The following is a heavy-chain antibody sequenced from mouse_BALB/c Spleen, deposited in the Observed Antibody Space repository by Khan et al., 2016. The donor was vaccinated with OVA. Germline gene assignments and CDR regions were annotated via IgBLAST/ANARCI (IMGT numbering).Heavy chain of an antibody. CDR1: GYSFTGYF. CDR2: INPHIGET. D-gene: IGHD1-1*01. V-gene: IGHV1-20*02. Sequence: EVQLQESGPELVRPGASVKIPCKASGYSFTGYFMNWVMQSHGKSLEWIGRINPHIGETFYNQRFKDKATLTVDESSSTAHMDLRSLASEDSAVYYCTRIYRSDFDYWGQGTTLTVSS. J-gene: IGHJ2*01. CDR3: TRIYRSDFDY.